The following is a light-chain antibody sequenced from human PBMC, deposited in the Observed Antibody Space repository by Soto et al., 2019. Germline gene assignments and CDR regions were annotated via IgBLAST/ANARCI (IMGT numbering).Light chain of an antibody. CDR3: QQYDNSPIT. V-gene: IGKV3-20*01. Sequence: EIVLTQSPGTLSLSPGERATLSCRASQSVSSYLAWYQQKPGQAPRLLIYGASSRATGIPDRFSGTGSETDFTLTISRLEPEDFAVYYCQQYDNSPITFGQGTKVDIK. CDR1: QSVSSY. CDR2: GAS. J-gene: IGKJ1*01.